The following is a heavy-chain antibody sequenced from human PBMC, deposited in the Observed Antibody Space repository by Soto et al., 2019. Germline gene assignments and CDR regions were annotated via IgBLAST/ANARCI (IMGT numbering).Heavy chain of an antibody. CDR1: GYSFASQW. CDR3: ATQGLTTYYFGY. J-gene: IGHJ4*02. V-gene: IGHV5-10-1*03. CDR2: IDLSESYT. Sequence: EVQLVQSGAEVKKSGESLRISCKVSGYSFASQWSSWVRQVPGKGQEWMGRIDLSESYTTYNPSFQGHVTFSADKSITTAYLQWRSLEASDTAIYYCATQGLTTYYFGYWGQGTLVTVSS.